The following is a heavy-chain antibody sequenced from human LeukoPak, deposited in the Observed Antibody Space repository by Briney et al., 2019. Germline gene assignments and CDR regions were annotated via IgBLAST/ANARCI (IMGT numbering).Heavy chain of an antibody. CDR3: ARDIGEDSSSWNPLGY. V-gene: IGHV3-66*01. Sequence: GGSLRLSCAASGFTVSSNYMSWVRQAPGKGLEWVSVIYSGGSTYYADSVKGRFTISRGNSKNTLCLQMNSLRAEDTAVYYCARDIGEDSSSWNPLGYWGQGTLVTVSS. J-gene: IGHJ4*02. CDR1: GFTVSSNY. CDR2: IYSGGST. D-gene: IGHD6-13*01.